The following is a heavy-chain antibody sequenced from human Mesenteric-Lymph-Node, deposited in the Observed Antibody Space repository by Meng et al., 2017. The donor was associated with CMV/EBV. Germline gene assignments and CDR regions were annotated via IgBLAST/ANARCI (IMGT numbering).Heavy chain of an antibody. CDR1: GFTFSSYA. V-gene: IGHV3-30*04. CDR2: ISYDGSNK. CDR3: ARGTFLEWLSSDLDPIEY. J-gene: IGHJ4*02. D-gene: IGHD3-3*01. Sequence: GESLKISCAASGFTFSSYAMHWVRQAPGKGLEWVAVISYDGSNKYYADSVKGRFTISRDNSKNTVYLQMSSLRAEDTAVYYCARGTFLEWLSSDLDPIEYWGQGTLVTVSS.